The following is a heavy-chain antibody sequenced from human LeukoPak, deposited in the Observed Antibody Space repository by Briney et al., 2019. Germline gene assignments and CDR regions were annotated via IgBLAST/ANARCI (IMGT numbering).Heavy chain of an antibody. Sequence: GGSLRLSCAASGLTFSTYWMRWVRQSPGKGLEWVANMRQDGGEIYYVDSVKGRFTISRDNAKNSLSLQMNGLRAEDTAVYYCARRVSGREKYFDYWGQGTLVTVSS. J-gene: IGHJ4*02. CDR3: ARRVSGREKYFDY. D-gene: IGHD6-19*01. V-gene: IGHV3-7*01. CDR1: GLTFSTYW. CDR2: MRQDGGEI.